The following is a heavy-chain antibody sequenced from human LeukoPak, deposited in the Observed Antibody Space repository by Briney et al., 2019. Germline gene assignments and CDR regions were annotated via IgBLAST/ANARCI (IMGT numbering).Heavy chain of an antibody. Sequence: SVKVSCKASGGTFSSYAISWVRQAPGQGLEWMGGIIPIFGTANYAQKFQGRVTITADESTSTAYMELSSLRSEDTAVYYCARVASEWELLYYFDYWGQGTLVTVSS. J-gene: IGHJ4*02. CDR1: GGTFSSYA. CDR3: ARVASEWELLYYFDY. CDR2: IIPIFGTA. D-gene: IGHD1-26*01. V-gene: IGHV1-69*01.